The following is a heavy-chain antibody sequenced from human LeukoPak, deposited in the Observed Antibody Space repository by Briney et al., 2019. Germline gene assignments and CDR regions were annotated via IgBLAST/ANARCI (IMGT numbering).Heavy chain of an antibody. D-gene: IGHD6-19*01. CDR1: GYTFTGYY. CDR2: ISPNSGGT. J-gene: IGHJ4*02. CDR3: AIRLAVAGTMAFDY. Sequence: ASVKVSCKASGYTFTGYYMHWVRQAPGQGLEWMGWISPNSGGTNYAQKFQGRVTMTRDTSISTAYMELSRLRSDDTAVYYCAIRLAVAGTMAFDYWGQGTLVTVSS. V-gene: IGHV1-2*02.